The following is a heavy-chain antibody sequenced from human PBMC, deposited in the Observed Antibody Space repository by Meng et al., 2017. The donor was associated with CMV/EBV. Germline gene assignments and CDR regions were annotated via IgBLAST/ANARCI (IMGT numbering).Heavy chain of an antibody. J-gene: IGHJ5*02. V-gene: IGHV3-30*02. Sequence: GESLKISCAASGFTFSSYGMHWVRQAPGKGLEWVAFIRYDGSNKYYADSVKGRFTISRDNSKNTLYLQMNSLRAEDTAVYYCARLTVPAAISWGQGTLVTVSS. D-gene: IGHD2-2*01. CDR3: ARLTVPAAIS. CDR1: GFTFSSYG. CDR2: IRYDGSNK.